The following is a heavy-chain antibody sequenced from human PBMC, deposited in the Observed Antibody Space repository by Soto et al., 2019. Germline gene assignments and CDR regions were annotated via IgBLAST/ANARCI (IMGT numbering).Heavy chain of an antibody. CDR1: GSTFSSYW. V-gene: IGHV3-74*01. D-gene: IGHD6-13*01. CDR3: ARAGSSSWYRRYYYYGMDV. CDR2: INSDGSST. Sequence: LRLSCAASGSTFSSYWMHWVRQAPGKGLVWVSRINSDGSSTSYADSVKGRFTISRDNAKNTLYLQMNSLRAEDTAVYYCARAGSSSWYRRYYYYGMDVWGQGTTVTVSS. J-gene: IGHJ6*02.